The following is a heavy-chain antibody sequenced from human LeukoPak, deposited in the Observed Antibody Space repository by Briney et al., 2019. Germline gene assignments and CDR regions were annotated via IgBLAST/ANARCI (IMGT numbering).Heavy chain of an antibody. V-gene: IGHV1-69*05. Sequence: GGSLRLSCAASGFTFSSYAISWLRQAPGQGLEWMGRIIPIFGTANYAQKFQGRVTITTDESTSTAYMELSSLRSEDTAVYYCARDKSITMIVNRFDPWGQGTLVTVSS. CDR2: IIPIFGTA. CDR1: GFTFSSYA. J-gene: IGHJ5*02. D-gene: IGHD3-22*01. CDR3: ARDKSITMIVNRFDP.